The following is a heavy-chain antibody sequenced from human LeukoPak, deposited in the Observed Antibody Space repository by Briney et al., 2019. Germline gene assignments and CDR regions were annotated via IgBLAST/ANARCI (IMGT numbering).Heavy chain of an antibody. CDR1: GFTFSRHS. CDR3: GRERLGGSTFIDN. V-gene: IGHV3-21*01. J-gene: IGHJ4*02. Sequence: GGSLRLSCAASGFTFSRHSINWVRQAPGKGLEWVSSISSSSSYIYYADSVKGRFTISRDNAKNSLYLQMNSLRAEDTAVYYCGRERLGGSTFIDNWGQGTLVTVSS. CDR2: ISSSSSYI. D-gene: IGHD3-16*01.